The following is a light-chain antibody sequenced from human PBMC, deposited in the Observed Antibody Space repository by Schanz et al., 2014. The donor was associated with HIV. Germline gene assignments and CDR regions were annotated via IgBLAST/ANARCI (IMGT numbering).Light chain of an antibody. V-gene: IGKV3-20*01. CDR1: QSVSSF. Sequence: DIVLTQSPATLSLSPGERATLSCRASQSVSSFLAWYQQKPGQAPRLLIYGASSRAIGIPDRFSGSGSGTDFSLTISRLEPEDFAVYYCQQYGTSPPITFGQGTRLEI. CDR3: QQYGTSPPIT. J-gene: IGKJ5*01. CDR2: GAS.